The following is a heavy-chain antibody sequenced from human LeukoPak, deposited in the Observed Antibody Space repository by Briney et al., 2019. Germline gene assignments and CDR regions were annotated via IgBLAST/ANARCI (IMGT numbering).Heavy chain of an antibody. CDR3: ARVASGHFDY. Sequence: GGSLRLSCAASRFTFSGSWMTWVRQAPGKGLEWVANIKYDGSEKYYVDSVKGRFTISRDNAKNSLYLQMNSLRAEDTAVYYCARVASGHFDYWGQGTLVTVSS. J-gene: IGHJ4*02. CDR2: IKYDGSEK. D-gene: IGHD3-3*01. V-gene: IGHV3-7*04. CDR1: RFTFSGSW.